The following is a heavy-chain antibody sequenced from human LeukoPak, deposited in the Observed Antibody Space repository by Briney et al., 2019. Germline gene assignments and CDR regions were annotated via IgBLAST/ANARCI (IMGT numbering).Heavy chain of an antibody. Sequence: GVSLRLSCAASGFTFSSYSMNWVRQAPGKGLEWVSYISSSSSTIYYADSVKGRFTISRDNAKNSLYLQMNSLRDEDTAVYYCARDLTAYYDFWSGYFPHIDAFDIWGQGTMVTVSS. J-gene: IGHJ3*02. CDR1: GFTFSSYS. CDR2: ISSSSSTI. D-gene: IGHD3-3*01. V-gene: IGHV3-48*02. CDR3: ARDLTAYYDFWSGYFPHIDAFDI.